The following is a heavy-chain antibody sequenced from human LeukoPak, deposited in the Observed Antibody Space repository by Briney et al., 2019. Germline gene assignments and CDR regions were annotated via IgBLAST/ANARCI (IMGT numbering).Heavy chain of an antibody. V-gene: IGHV4-59*01. D-gene: IGHD6-19*01. CDR1: GGSISGYY. J-gene: IGHJ4*02. Sequence: SETLSLTCTVSGGSISGYYWHWIRQPPEKGLEWIGYISRSGGTNYNPSLKSRVTISRDTSKNQFSLILTSLTAADTAVYFCARAAYSDGWSYVYFDYWGQGTLVTVSS. CDR3: ARAAYSDGWSYVYFDY. CDR2: ISRSGGT.